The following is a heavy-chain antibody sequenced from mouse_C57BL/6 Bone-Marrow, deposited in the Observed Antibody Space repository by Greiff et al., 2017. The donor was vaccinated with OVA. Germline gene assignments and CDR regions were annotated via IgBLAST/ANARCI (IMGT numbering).Heavy chain of an antibody. V-gene: IGHV1-64*01. J-gene: IGHJ3*01. CDR1: GYTFTSYW. Sequence: VQLQQPGAELVKPGASVKLSCKASGYTFTSYWMHWVKQRPGQGLEWIGMIHPNSGSTNYNEKFKSKATLTVDKSSSTAYMQLSSLTSEDSAVYYCARGKRGRAWFAYWGQGTLVTVSA. CDR2: IHPNSGST. D-gene: IGHD3-3*01. CDR3: ARGKRGRAWFAY.